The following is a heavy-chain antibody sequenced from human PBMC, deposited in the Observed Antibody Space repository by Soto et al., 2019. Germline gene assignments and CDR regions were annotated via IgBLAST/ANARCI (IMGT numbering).Heavy chain of an antibody. CDR3: ARDNYYGSGSYNWFDP. V-gene: IGHV3-30-3*01. Sequence: QVQLVESGGGVVQPGRSLRLSCTASGFTFSTYAMHWVRQAPGKGLEWVAVISYDGSNKYYADSVKGRFTISKDNSKNTLDLQMNSLRAEDTAVYYCARDNYYGSGSYNWFDPWGQGTLVTVSS. D-gene: IGHD3-10*01. CDR2: ISYDGSNK. J-gene: IGHJ5*02. CDR1: GFTFSTYA.